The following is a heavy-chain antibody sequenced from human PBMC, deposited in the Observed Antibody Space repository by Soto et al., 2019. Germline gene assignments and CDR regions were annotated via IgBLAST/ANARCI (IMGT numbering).Heavy chain of an antibody. CDR1: GDSVSSNSAA. Sequence: SQTLSLTCAISGDSVSSNSAAWNWIRQSPSRGLEWLGGTYYRSKWYNDYAVSVKSRITINSDTTKNQFSLQLNSVTPEDTAVYYCAREVCCSTSTSYGMDVWGQGTTVTVSS. CDR3: AREVCCSTSTSYGMDV. D-gene: IGHD2-2*01. V-gene: IGHV6-1*01. CDR2: TYYRSKWYN. J-gene: IGHJ6*02.